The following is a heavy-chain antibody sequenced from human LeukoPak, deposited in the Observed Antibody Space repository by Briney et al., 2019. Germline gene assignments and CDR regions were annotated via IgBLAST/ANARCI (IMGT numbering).Heavy chain of an antibody. D-gene: IGHD3-9*01. CDR3: APDLRGSDWSRDD. CDR2: ISDSGGST. CDR1: GFIFSNYA. J-gene: IGHJ4*02. V-gene: IGHV3-23*01. Sequence: GGSLRLSCVVSGFIFSNYAMTWVRQAPGKGLEWVSVISDSGGSTNYADSVKGRFIISRDNSRDTLYLQMNSLRAEDTAVYYRAPDLRGSDWSRDDWGQGTLVTVSS.